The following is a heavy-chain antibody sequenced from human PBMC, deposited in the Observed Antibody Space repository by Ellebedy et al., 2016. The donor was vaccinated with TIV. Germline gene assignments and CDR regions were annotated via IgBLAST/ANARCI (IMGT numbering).Heavy chain of an antibody. CDR2: VYLDGDIT. Sequence: PGGSLRLSCAASGFTFSSYWMHWVRQAPGKGLVWVSCVYLDGDITTYADSVKGRFTTSRDNAKNTVYLQMNSLRAEDTAVYYCTRGGFGHAMDVWGQGTTVTVSS. J-gene: IGHJ6*02. CDR3: TRGGFGHAMDV. D-gene: IGHD3-10*01. V-gene: IGHV3-74*01. CDR1: GFTFSSYW.